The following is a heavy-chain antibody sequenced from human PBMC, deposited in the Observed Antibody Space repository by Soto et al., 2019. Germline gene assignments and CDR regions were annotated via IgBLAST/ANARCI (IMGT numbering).Heavy chain of an antibody. CDR2: IYYSGGT. J-gene: IGHJ6*02. D-gene: IGHD3-22*01. V-gene: IGHV4-61*01. Sequence: SETLSLTCTVSGGSVSSGSYYWSWIRQPPGKGLEWIGYIYYSGGTNYNPSLKSRVTISVDTSKNQFSLKLSSVTAADTAVYYCAREEYYYDSSGPGVYGMDVWGQGTTVTVSS. CDR1: GGSVSSGSYY. CDR3: AREEYYYDSSGPGVYGMDV.